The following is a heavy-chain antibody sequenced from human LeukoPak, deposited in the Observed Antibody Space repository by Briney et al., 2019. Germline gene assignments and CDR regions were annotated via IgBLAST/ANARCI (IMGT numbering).Heavy chain of an antibody. D-gene: IGHD6-19*01. CDR2: IYYSGST. CDR3: ARLDGQQWLGTDY. J-gene: IGHJ4*02. V-gene: IGHV4-59*08. Sequence: TSETLSLTCTVSGGSISSYYWSWIRQPPGKGLEWIGYIYYSGSTNYNPSLKSRVTISVDTSKNQFSLKLSSVTAADTAVYYCARLDGQQWLGTDYWGQGTLVTVSS. CDR1: GGSISSYY.